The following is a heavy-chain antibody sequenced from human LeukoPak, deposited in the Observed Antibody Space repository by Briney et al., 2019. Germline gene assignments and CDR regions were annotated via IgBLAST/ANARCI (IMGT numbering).Heavy chain of an antibody. CDR2: ISPGDSGI. V-gene: IGHV5-51*01. D-gene: IGHD3-16*01. CDR3: AAGGASAP. Sequence: GESLKISCKGSGYSFTNFWIGWVRQMPGKGLEWMGVISPGDSGIRYSPSFQGQVTISVDKSISTAYLQWSSLKASDSAMYYCAAGGASAPWGQGTLVTVSS. CDR1: GYSFTNFW. J-gene: IGHJ5*02.